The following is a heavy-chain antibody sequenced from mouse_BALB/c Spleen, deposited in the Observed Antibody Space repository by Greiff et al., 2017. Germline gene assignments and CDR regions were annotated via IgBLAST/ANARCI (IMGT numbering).Heavy chain of an antibody. CDR3: ASYSEAMDY. J-gene: IGHJ4*01. D-gene: IGHD1-1*01. CDR2: ISNGGGST. V-gene: IGHV5-12-2*01. Sequence: EVKLMESGGGLVQPGGSLKLSCAASGFTFSSYTMSWVRQTPEKRLEWVAYISNGGGSTYYPDTVKGRFTISGDNAKNTLYLQMSSLKSEDTAMYYCASYSEAMDYWGQGTSVTVSS. CDR1: GFTFSSYT.